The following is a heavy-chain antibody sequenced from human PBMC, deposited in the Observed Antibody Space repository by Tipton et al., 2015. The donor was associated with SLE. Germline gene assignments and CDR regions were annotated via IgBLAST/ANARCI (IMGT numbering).Heavy chain of an antibody. CDR1: GFTFSHYA. CDR3: ARAYSSRGFDY. J-gene: IGHJ4*02. D-gene: IGHD6-13*01. Sequence: SLRLSCTASGFTFSHYAMNWVRQAPGKGLEWVSSISSSSSYIYYADSVKGRFTISRDNVKNSLYLQMNSLRAEDTAVYYCARAYSSRGFDYWGQGTLVTVSS. CDR2: ISSSSSYI. V-gene: IGHV3-21*01.